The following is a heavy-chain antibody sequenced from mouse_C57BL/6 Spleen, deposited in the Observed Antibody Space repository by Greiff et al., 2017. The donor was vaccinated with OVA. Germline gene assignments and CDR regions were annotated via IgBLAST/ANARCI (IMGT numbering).Heavy chain of an antibody. CDR1: GFSLSTSGMG. CDR2: IYWDDDK. CDR3: ARASTMVTYFDY. Sequence: QVTLKESGPGILQSSQTLSLTCSFSGFSLSTSGMGVSWIRQPSGKGLEWLAHIYWDDDKRYNPSLKSRLTISKDTSRNQVFLKITSVDTADTATYYCARASTMVTYFDYRGQGTTLTVSS. D-gene: IGHD2-2*01. V-gene: IGHV8-12*01. J-gene: IGHJ2*01.